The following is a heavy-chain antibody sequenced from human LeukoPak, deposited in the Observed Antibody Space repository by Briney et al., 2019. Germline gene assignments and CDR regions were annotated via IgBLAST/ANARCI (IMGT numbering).Heavy chain of an antibody. CDR3: AKAPSLAVYYDYGGNSVGY. D-gene: IGHD4-23*01. J-gene: IGHJ4*02. CDR2: ISDSGDKT. CDR1: GFTFSNYA. Sequence: PGGSLRLSCAASGFTFSNYAMSWVRPAPGKGPECVSVISDSGDKTDYADSVRGRFTIYGDNSKDTLYLQMNSLGAADRGVFYCAKAPSLAVYYDYGGNSVGYWGQGTLVTVSS. V-gene: IGHV3-23*01.